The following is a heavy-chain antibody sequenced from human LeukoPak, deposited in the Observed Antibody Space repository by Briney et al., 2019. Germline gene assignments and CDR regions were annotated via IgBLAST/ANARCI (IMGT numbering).Heavy chain of an antibody. V-gene: IGHV3-21*01. Sequence: GGSLRLSCAASGFTFSSYSMNWVRQAPGKGLEWVSSISSSSSYIYYADSVKGRFTISRDNAKNSLYLQMNSLRAEDTAVYYCARVGAYDSSGYTFDYWGQGTLVTVPS. CDR1: GFTFSSYS. CDR3: ARVGAYDSSGYTFDY. D-gene: IGHD3-22*01. J-gene: IGHJ4*02. CDR2: ISSSSSYI.